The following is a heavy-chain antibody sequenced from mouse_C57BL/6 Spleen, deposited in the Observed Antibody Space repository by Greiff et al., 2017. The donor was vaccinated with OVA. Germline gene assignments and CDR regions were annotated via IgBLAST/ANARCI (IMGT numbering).Heavy chain of an antibody. CDR2: IYPGSGNT. V-gene: IGHV1-66*01. D-gene: IGHD3-2*02. CDR3: ARWAAQAAMDY. CDR1: GYSFTSYY. J-gene: IGHJ4*01. Sequence: QVQLQQSGPELVKPGASVKISCKASGYSFTSYYIHWVKQRPGQGLEWIGWIYPGSGNTKYNEKFKGKATLTADTSSSTAYMQLSSLTSEDSAVYYCARWAAQAAMDYWGQGTSVTVSS.